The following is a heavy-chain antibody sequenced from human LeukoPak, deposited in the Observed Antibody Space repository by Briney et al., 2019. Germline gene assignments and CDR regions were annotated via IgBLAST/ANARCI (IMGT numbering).Heavy chain of an antibody. J-gene: IGHJ6*02. Sequence: GGSLRLSCAASGFTFSNYAMSWVRQAPGKGLEWVSVIYSGGSTYYADSVKGRFTISRDNSKNTLYLQMNSLRAEDTAVYYCAGSITMIVVVITYYYYYSMDVWGQGTTVTVSS. CDR1: GFTFSNYA. V-gene: IGHV3-66*01. D-gene: IGHD3-22*01. CDR2: IYSGGST. CDR3: AGSITMIVVVITYYYYYSMDV.